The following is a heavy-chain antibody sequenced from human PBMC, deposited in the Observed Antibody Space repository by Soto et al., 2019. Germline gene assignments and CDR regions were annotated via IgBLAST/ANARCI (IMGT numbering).Heavy chain of an antibody. D-gene: IGHD6-13*01. Sequence: SETLSLTCTVSGGSISSSSYYWGWIRQPPGKGLEWIGSIYYSGSTYYNPSLKSRVTISVDTSKNQFSLKLSSVTAADTAVYYCARTIAAASYYYMDVWGKGTTVTVSS. CDR1: GGSISSSSYY. V-gene: IGHV4-39*01. CDR2: IYYSGST. J-gene: IGHJ6*03. CDR3: ARTIAAASYYYMDV.